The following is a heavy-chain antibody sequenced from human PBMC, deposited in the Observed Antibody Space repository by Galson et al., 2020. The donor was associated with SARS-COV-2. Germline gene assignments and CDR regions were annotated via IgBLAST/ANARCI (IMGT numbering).Heavy chain of an antibody. V-gene: IGHV4-61*02. CDR3: AREAGSPYCYCYYGMDV. CDR2: IYTSGST. Sequence: SETLSLTCTVSGGSISSGSYYWSWIRQPAGKGLEWIGRIYTSGSTNYNPSLKSRVTISVDTSKNQFSLKLSSVTAADTAVYYCAREAGSPYCYCYYGMDVWGQGTTVTVSS. D-gene: IGHD3-10*01. CDR1: GGSISSGSYY. J-gene: IGHJ6*02.